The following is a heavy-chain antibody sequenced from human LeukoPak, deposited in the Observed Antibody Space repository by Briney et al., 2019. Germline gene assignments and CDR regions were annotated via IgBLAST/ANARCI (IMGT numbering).Heavy chain of an antibody. CDR2: IKQDGSEK. CDR3: ARGYDFWSGSNMDV. D-gene: IGHD3/OR15-3a*01. J-gene: IGHJ6*03. V-gene: IGHV3-7*01. Sequence: PGGSLRLSCAASGFTFSSYWMSWVRQAPGKGLEWVANIKQDGSEKYYVDSVKGRFTISRDNAKNSLYLQMNSLRAEDTAVYYCARGYDFWSGSNMDVWGKGTTVTVS. CDR1: GFTFSSYW.